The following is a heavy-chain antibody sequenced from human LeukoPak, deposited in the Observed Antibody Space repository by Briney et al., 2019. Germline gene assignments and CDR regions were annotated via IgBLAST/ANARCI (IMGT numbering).Heavy chain of an antibody. V-gene: IGHV3-23*01. D-gene: IGHD1-20*01. Sequence: PGGSLRLSCAASGFTFSSHAMSWVRQAPGKGLEWVSAISGSGGSTYYADSVKGRFTISRDNSKNTLYLQMNSLRAEDTAVYYCAKKMGYNSGAFDIWGQGTMVTVSS. CDR1: GFTFSSHA. J-gene: IGHJ3*02. CDR2: ISGSGGST. CDR3: AKKMGYNSGAFDI.